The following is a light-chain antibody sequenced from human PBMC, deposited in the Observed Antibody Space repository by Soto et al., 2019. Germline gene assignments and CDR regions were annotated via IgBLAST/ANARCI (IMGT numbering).Light chain of an antibody. CDR3: QQYANWPQT. Sequence: DMVMTQSPATLSVSPGERATLSCRATQSVSSDLAWYQQKPGQAPRLLIYGASTRATDIAGRFSGSGSGTEFTLTISSLQSEDSAVYYWQQYANWPQTFGQGTKLEI. CDR2: GAS. CDR1: QSVSSD. J-gene: IGKJ2*01. V-gene: IGKV3-15*01.